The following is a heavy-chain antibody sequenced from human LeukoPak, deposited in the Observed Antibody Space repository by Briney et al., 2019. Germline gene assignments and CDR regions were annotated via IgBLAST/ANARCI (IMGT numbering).Heavy chain of an antibody. J-gene: IGHJ4*02. Sequence: GGSLRLSCAASGFTFSSYAMSWVRQAPGKGLEWVSAISGSGGSTYYADSVKGRFTISRDNSKNTLYLQVNSLRAEDTAVYYCAKSPLYCSGGSCYPGSMFGWGQGTLVTVSS. CDR2: ISGSGGST. CDR3: AKSPLYCSGGSCYPGSMFG. V-gene: IGHV3-23*01. D-gene: IGHD2-15*01. CDR1: GFTFSSYA.